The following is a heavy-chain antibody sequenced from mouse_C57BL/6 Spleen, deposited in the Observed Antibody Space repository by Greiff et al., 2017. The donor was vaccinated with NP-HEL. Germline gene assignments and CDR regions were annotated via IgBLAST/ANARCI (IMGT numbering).Heavy chain of an antibody. Sequence: QVQLQQPGAELVKPGASVKVSCKASGYTFTSYWMHWVKQRPGQGLEWIGRIHPSDSDTNYNQKFKGKATLTVDKSSSPAYMQLSSRTSEDSAVYYCAIVSTGNYAMDYWGQGTSVTVSS. V-gene: IGHV1-74*01. D-gene: IGHD4-1*02. CDR3: AIVSTGNYAMDY. CDR1: GYTFTSYW. J-gene: IGHJ4*01. CDR2: IHPSDSDT.